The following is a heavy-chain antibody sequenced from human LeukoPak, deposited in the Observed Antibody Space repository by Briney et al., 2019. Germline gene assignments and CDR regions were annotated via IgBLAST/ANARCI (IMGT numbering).Heavy chain of an antibody. V-gene: IGHV4-4*07. Sequence: SETLSLTRTVSGGSISSYYWSWIRQPAGKGLEWIGRIYTSGSTNYNPSLKSRVTMSVDTSKNQFSLKLSSVTAADTAVYYCARTSSPPDHYYYYYYMDVWGKGTTVTVSS. J-gene: IGHJ6*03. D-gene: IGHD6-13*01. CDR1: GGSISSYY. CDR2: IYTSGST. CDR3: ARTSSPPDHYYYYYYMDV.